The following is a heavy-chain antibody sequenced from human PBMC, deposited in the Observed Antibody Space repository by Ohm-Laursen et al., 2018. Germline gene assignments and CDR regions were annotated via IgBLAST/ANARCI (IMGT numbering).Heavy chain of an antibody. CDR1: GYTFINYD. CDR3: ARDYDSSGHFDY. J-gene: IGHJ4*02. CDR2: MNPKSGDT. V-gene: IGHV1-8*01. D-gene: IGHD3-22*01. Sequence: SSVKVSCKTSGYTFINYDIHWVRQASGQGLEWMGWMNPKSGDTGYAHKFQGRVTMTRDTSISTAYMELSRLRSDDTAVYYCARDYDSSGHFDYWGQGTLVTVSS.